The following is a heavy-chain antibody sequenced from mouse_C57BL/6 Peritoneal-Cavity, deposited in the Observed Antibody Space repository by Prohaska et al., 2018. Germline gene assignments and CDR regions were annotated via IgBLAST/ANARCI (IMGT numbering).Heavy chain of an antibody. Sequence: EVKLLQSGGGLVQPGGSLKLSCAASGIDFSRYWMSWVRRAPGKGLEWIGEINPDSSTINYAPSLKDKFIITRDNAKNTLYLQMSKVRSEDTALYYCARPDDYAWFAYWGQGTLVTVSA. CDR1: GIDFSRYW. CDR3: ARPDDYAWFAY. V-gene: IGHV4-1*01. CDR2: INPDSSTI. J-gene: IGHJ3*01. D-gene: IGHD2-4*01.